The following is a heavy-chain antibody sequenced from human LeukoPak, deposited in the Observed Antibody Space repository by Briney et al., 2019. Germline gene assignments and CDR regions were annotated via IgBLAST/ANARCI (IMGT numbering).Heavy chain of an antibody. Sequence: PSETLSLTCTVSGGSISSYYWSWIRQPPGKGMEWIGYIYYSGSTNYNPSLKSRVTILVDTSKNQFSLKLSSVTAADTAVYYCARDLRPANIAAAGTGWFDPWGQGTLVTVSS. J-gene: IGHJ5*02. V-gene: IGHV4-59*01. CDR2: IYYSGST. CDR3: ARDLRPANIAAAGTGWFDP. D-gene: IGHD6-13*01. CDR1: GGSISSYY.